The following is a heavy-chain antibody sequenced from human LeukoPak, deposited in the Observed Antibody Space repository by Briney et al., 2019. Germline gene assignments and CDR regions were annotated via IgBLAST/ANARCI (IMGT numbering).Heavy chain of an antibody. J-gene: IGHJ4*02. CDR1: GFTFRNYG. Sequence: GGSLRLYCAASGFTFRNYGMHWVRQASGKGLDWVAVIWYDGSNKYYADSVKGRFTISRDNSQNTLYLQMNSLRADETAIYYCARAPGGFHGDYSPIAYWGRGTLVTVSS. D-gene: IGHD4-17*01. V-gene: IGHV3-33*01. CDR2: IWYDGSNK. CDR3: ARAPGGFHGDYSPIAY.